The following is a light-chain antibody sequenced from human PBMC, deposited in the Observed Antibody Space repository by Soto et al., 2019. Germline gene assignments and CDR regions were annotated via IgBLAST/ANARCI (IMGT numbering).Light chain of an antibody. Sequence: EIVLTQSPGTLSLSPGERATLSCRASQSVSSTYLACYQQKPGQAPRLLIYGASSRATGIPDRFSGSGSGTNFTLTISILEPEEFAVYYCQQYLGPPPGYPFGQGTKLEIK. J-gene: IGKJ2*01. V-gene: IGKV3-20*01. CDR2: GAS. CDR1: QSVSSTY. CDR3: QQYLGPPPGYP.